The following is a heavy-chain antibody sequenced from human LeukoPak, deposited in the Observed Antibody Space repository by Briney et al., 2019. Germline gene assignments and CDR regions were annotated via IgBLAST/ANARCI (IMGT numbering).Heavy chain of an antibody. Sequence: GGSLRLSCAASGFIFSKAWMSWVRQAPGKGLEWVSAISGSGGSTYYADSVKGRFTISRDNSKNTLYLQMNSLRAEDTAVYYCAKRGAFSSSGMFDYWGQGTLVTVSS. D-gene: IGHD6-6*01. CDR3: AKRGAFSSSGMFDY. CDR2: ISGSGGST. CDR1: GFIFSKAW. J-gene: IGHJ4*02. V-gene: IGHV3-23*01.